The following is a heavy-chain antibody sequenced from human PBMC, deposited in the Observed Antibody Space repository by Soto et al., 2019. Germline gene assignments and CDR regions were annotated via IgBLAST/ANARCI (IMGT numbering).Heavy chain of an antibody. CDR3: ARAGNAYYHYYMDV. D-gene: IGHD1-1*01. Sequence: QVQLVQSGAEVKEPGASVKVSCKASGYTFTSCYMHWVRQAPGQGLEWVGIINPTDGSATYAQRFRGRVTMTRDTSTSTVYVELSSLRSDDTAVYFCARAGNAYYHYYMDVWGKGTTVTVSS. CDR1: GYTFTSCY. J-gene: IGHJ6*03. V-gene: IGHV1-46*03. CDR2: INPTDGSA.